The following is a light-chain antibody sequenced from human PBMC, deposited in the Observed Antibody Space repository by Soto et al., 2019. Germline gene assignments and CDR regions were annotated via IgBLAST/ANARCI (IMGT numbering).Light chain of an antibody. Sequence: EVVMTQSPATLSVSPGERATLSCRASHSIISYLAWYQHKPGQAPRLLIYGASTRATGVPARFSSSGSGAEFTLTINSLQSEDFAVYYCQQYNNWPRTFGQGTKVEIK. CDR1: HSIISY. CDR2: GAS. CDR3: QQYNNWPRT. V-gene: IGKV3-15*01. J-gene: IGKJ1*01.